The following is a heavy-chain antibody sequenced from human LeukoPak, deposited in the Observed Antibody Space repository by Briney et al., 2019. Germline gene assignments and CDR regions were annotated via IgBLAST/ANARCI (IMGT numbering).Heavy chain of an antibody. J-gene: IGHJ5*02. Sequence: SETLSLTCTVSGGSISSGGYYWSWIRQHPGKGLEWIGYIYYSGSTYYNPSLKSRVTISVDTSKNQFSLKLSSVTAADTAVYYCARETRALSSTSRERTFDPWGQGTLVTVSS. D-gene: IGHD2-2*01. CDR3: ARETRALSSTSRERTFDP. CDR2: IYYSGST. V-gene: IGHV4-31*03. CDR1: GGSISSGGYY.